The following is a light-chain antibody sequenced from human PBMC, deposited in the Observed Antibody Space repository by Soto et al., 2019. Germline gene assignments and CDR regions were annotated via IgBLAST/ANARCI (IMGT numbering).Light chain of an antibody. Sequence: EIVLTQSPGTLSLSPGERATLSCKSSQIXLSSSNNKNYLAWYQQRPGQPPKVLIYWASTRESGVPDRFSGSGSGTDFTLTISSLQAEDVAVYYCQQYYSTITFGQGTRLEIK. CDR1: QIXLSSSNNKNY. CDR3: QQYYSTIT. J-gene: IGKJ5*01. V-gene: IGKV4-1*01. CDR2: WAS.